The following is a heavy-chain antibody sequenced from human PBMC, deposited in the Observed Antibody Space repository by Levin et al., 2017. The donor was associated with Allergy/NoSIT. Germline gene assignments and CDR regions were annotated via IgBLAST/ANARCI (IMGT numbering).Heavy chain of an antibody. J-gene: IGHJ4*02. V-gene: IGHV3-11*03. Sequence: GESLKISCAASGFTFSDYYMSWIRQAPGKGLEWVSYISSSSSYTNYADSVKGRFTISRDNAKNSLYLQMNSLRAEDTAVYYCARLYSYDQGFDYWGQGTLVTVSS. CDR3: ARLYSYDQGFDY. CDR1: GFTFSDYY. CDR2: ISSSSSYT. D-gene: IGHD5-18*01.